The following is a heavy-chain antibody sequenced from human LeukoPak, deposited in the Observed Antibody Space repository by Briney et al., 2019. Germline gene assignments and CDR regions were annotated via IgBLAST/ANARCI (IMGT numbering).Heavy chain of an antibody. J-gene: IGHJ4*02. CDR2: FDPEDGET. CDR3: ATVTYGSGSYYRGETFDY. Sequence: ASVKVSCKVSGYTLTELSMHWVRQAPGKGLEWMGGFDPEDGETIYAQKFQGRVTTTEDTSTDTAYMELSSLRSEDTAVYYCATVTYGSGSYYRGETFDYWGQGTLVTVSS. V-gene: IGHV1-24*01. D-gene: IGHD3-10*01. CDR1: GYTLTELS.